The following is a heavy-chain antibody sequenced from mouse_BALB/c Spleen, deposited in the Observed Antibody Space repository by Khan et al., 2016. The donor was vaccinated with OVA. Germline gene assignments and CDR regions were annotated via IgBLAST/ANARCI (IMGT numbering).Heavy chain of an antibody. D-gene: IGHD2-12*01. CDR2: IYPGSGST. J-gene: IGHJ3*01. Sequence: LQQPGSELVRPGASVKLSCKASGYTFTSYWMHWVKQRPGQGLEWIGDIYPGSGSTNYDEKFKSKATLTVDTSSSPAYMQRSSLTSEDSAVYYCTRWSYWFAYWGQGTLVTVSA. V-gene: IGHV1S22*01. CDR1: GYTFTSYW. CDR3: TRWSYWFAY.